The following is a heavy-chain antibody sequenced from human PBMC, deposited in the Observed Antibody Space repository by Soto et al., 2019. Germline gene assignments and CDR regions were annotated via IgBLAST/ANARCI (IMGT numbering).Heavy chain of an antibody. CDR3: AKTPLSSSGWSYFDY. CDR1: GFTFSSYA. CDR2: ISGSGGST. J-gene: IGHJ4*02. Sequence: EVQLLESGGGLVQPGGSLRLSCAASGFTFSSYAMSWVRQAPGKGLEWVSAISGSGGSTYYADSLKGRFTISRDNSKNTRYLQMNSLRAEDTAVYYCAKTPLSSSGWSYFDYWGQGTLVTVSS. V-gene: IGHV3-23*01. D-gene: IGHD6-19*01.